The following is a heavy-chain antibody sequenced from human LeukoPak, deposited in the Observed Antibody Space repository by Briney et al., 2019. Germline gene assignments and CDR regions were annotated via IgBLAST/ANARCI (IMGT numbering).Heavy chain of an antibody. CDR2: ISYDGSNK. V-gene: IGHV3-30*04. CDR1: GFTFSSYS. CDR3: ARDRFKSPDTAMGGPRGYYGMDV. D-gene: IGHD5-18*01. J-gene: IGHJ6*02. Sequence: GGSLRLSCAASGFTFSSYSMHWVRQAPCKRLEWVAVISYDGSNKYYADSVKGRFTISRDNSKNTLYLQMNSLRAEDTAVYYCARDRFKSPDTAMGGPRGYYGMDVWGQGTTVTVSS.